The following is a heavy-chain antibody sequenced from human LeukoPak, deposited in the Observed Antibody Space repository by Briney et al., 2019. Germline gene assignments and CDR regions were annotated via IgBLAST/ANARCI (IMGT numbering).Heavy chain of an antibody. CDR2: IRGSTGST. J-gene: IGHJ4*02. D-gene: IGHD6-19*01. Sequence: PGGSLRLSCAASGFIFSDYAMSWVRQAPGKGPEWVSTIRGSTGSTYYADTAKGRFTISRDNSKNTLYLQMNNLRVEDTAVFYCAKDAVADTRFYFDEWGQGTLVTVSS. CDR1: GFIFSDYA. CDR3: AKDAVADTRFYFDE. V-gene: IGHV3-23*01.